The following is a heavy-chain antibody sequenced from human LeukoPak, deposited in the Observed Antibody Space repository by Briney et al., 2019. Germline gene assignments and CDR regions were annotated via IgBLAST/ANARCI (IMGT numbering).Heavy chain of an antibody. J-gene: IGHJ4*02. CDR1: GGSFSGYY. CDR3: ARWGSGSYWLGKYYFDY. Sequence: SETLSLTCAVYGGSFSGYYWSWIRQPPGKGLEWIGEINHSGSTNYNPSLKSRVTISVDTSKNQFSLKLSSVTAADTAVYYCARWGSGSYWLGKYYFDYWGQGTLVTVSS. V-gene: IGHV4-34*01. D-gene: IGHD3-10*01. CDR2: INHSGST.